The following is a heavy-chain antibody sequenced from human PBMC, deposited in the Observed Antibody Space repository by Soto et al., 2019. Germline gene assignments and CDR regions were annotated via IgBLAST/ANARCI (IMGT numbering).Heavy chain of an antibody. CDR2: IKQDGRET. CDR3: ARGTSHYNYVHVWY. J-gene: IGHJ4*02. D-gene: IGHD3-16*01. Sequence: EVQLVESGGGLVQPGGSLRLSCAASGFTFSSYWMSWVRQAPGKALECVANIKQDGRETYYVDSVKGRFTISRDNANSALYLQMDSLGAEDTPVYYCARGTSHYNYVHVWYWGQGTHVIVSS. CDR1: GFTFSSYW. V-gene: IGHV3-7*03.